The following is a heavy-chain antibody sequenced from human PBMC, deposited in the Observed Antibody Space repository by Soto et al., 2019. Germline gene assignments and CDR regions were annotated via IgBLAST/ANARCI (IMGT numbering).Heavy chain of an antibody. CDR3: ARDTGPNGYNYYYFGMDV. CDR2: ISYDGSDK. Sequence: QVHLVESGGGVVQPGRSLRLSCAASGFTFSNYAMHWVRQAPGKGLEWVAVISYDGSDKYNANSVKGRFTNSRDNSKNTLYLQMNSLRAEDTAVYYCARDTGPNGYNYYYFGMDVW. CDR1: GFTFSNYA. V-gene: IGHV3-30-3*01. D-gene: IGHD5-18*01. J-gene: IGHJ6*01.